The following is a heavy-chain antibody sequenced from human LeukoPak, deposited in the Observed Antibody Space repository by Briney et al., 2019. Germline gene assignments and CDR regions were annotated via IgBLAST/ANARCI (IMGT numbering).Heavy chain of an antibody. CDR3: AREIYYDSSAYDY. J-gene: IGHJ4*02. V-gene: IGHV4-59*12. Sequence: SETLSLTCTVSGGSISSYYWSWLRQSPGKGLEWIGYIYYSGSTNYNPSLKSRATISVDTSKNQFSLKLSSLTAADTAIYYCAREIYYDSSAYDYWGQGTLVTVSS. D-gene: IGHD3-22*01. CDR1: GGSISSYY. CDR2: IYYSGST.